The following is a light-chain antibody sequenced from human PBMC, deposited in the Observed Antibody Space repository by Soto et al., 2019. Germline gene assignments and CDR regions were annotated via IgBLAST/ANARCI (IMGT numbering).Light chain of an antibody. CDR1: SSDVGAYNY. J-gene: IGLJ1*01. V-gene: IGLV2-8*01. Sequence: QSALTQPASASGSPGRSVTISCTGTSSDVGAYNYVSWYQQLPGKAPKLIIYEVSKRPSGVPDRFSGSKSGNTASLTVSGLQAEDEADYYCTSYAGTYSFFYVFGTGTKVTVL. CDR2: EVS. CDR3: TSYAGTYSFFYV.